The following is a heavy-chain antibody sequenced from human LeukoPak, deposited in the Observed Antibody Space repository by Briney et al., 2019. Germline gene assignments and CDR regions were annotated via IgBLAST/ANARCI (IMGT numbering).Heavy chain of an antibody. V-gene: IGHV3-7*01. CDR2: MKPDGSEE. CDR3: AREGGGGGYYSDSYGHPHFDC. D-gene: IGHD3-22*01. Sequence: GGSLRLSCAASGFTFSSYAMSWVRQAPGKGLEWVADMKPDGSEEYYVDSVRGRFTISRDNARNSVYLQMDSLRAEDTAVYYCAREGGGGGYYSDSYGHPHFDCWGPGTLVTVSS. CDR1: GFTFSSYA. J-gene: IGHJ4*02.